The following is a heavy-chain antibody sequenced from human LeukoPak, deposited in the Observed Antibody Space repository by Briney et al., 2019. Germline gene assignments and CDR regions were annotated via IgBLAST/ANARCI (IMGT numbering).Heavy chain of an antibody. CDR1: GYTFTSYG. CDR3: ARGGSFGLKANLDS. V-gene: IGHV1-8*02. J-gene: IGHJ4*02. CDR2: MSPYGGNT. D-gene: IGHD3/OR15-3a*01. Sequence: GASVKVSCKASGYTFTSYGISWVRQAPGQGLEWMGWMSPYGGNTRYAQKFQARITMTRNTSASTAYMELSSLTSEDTAVYYCARGGSFGLKANLDSWGQETLVTVSS.